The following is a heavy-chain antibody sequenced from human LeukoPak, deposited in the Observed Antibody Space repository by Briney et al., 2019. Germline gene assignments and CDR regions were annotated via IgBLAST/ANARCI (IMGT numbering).Heavy chain of an antibody. V-gene: IGHV1-2*02. J-gene: IGHJ6*03. CDR3: AREGGEIMITFGCRGYMDV. CDR1: GYTFTGYY. D-gene: IGHD3-16*01. CDR2: INPNSGGT. Sequence: ASVKVSCKASGYTFTGYYMHWVRRAPGQGLEWMGWINPNSGGTNYAQKFQGRVTMTRDTSISTAYMELSRLRSDDTAVYYCAREGGEIMITFGCRGYMDVWGKGTTVTVSS.